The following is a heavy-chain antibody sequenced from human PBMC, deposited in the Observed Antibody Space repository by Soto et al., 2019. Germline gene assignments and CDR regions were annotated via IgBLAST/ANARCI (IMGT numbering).Heavy chain of an antibody. J-gene: IGHJ4*02. V-gene: IGHV3-7*05. D-gene: IGHD3-22*01. CDR3: ARDYVRSSGYYGYYFDY. Sequence: GGSLRLSCAASGFTFSSYWMSWVRQAPGKGLEWVANIKQDGSEKYYVDSVKGRFTISRDNAKNSLYLQMNSLRAEDTAVYYCARDYVRSSGYYGYYFDYWGQGTLVTVSS. CDR2: IKQDGSEK. CDR1: GFTFSSYW.